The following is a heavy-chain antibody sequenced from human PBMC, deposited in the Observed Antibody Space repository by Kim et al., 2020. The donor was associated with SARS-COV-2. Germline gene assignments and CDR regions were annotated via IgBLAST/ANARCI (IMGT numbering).Heavy chain of an antibody. CDR3: ARGLVYYYSGYSS. CDR2: IYDSGST. D-gene: IGHD3-22*01. J-gene: IGHJ3*01. Sequence: SETLSLTCTVSGGSISSYYWSWIRQPPGKGLEWIGYIYDSGSTNYNPSLKSRVTISVDTSKNQFSLKLSSVTAADTAVYYCARGLVYYYSGYSSWGQGTMVTVSS. CDR1: GGSISSYY. V-gene: IGHV4-59*13.